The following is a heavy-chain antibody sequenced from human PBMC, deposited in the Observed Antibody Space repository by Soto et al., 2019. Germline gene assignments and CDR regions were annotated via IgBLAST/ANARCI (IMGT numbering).Heavy chain of an antibody. V-gene: IGHV1-2*02. CDR2: INPNSGGT. CDR3: ARVKVGSSSSGFDY. D-gene: IGHD6-6*01. Sequence: ASVKVSCKASGYTFTGYYMHWVRQAPGQGLEWMGWINPNSGGTNYAQKFQGRVTMTRDTSISTAYMELSRLRSDDTAVYYCARVKVGSSSSGFDYWGQGTLVTVSS. J-gene: IGHJ4*02. CDR1: GYTFTGYY.